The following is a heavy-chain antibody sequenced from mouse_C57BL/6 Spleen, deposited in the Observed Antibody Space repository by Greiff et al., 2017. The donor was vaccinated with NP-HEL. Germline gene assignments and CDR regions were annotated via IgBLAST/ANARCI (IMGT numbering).Heavy chain of an antibody. CDR2: ILPGSGST. D-gene: IGHD1-1*01. CDR1: GYTFTGYW. J-gene: IGHJ3*01. Sequence: QVQLQQSGAELMKPGASVKLSCKATGYTFTGYWIEWVKQRPGHGLEWIGEILPGSGSTNYNEKFKGKATFTAAPSSNTAYIQLRRLTTAASAILYCAHRYYGSSYWCADWGKGTLGTVSA. V-gene: IGHV1-9*01. CDR3: AHRYYGSSYWCAD.